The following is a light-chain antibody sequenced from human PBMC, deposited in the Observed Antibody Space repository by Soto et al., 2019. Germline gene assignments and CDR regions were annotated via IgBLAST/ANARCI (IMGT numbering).Light chain of an antibody. J-gene: IGLJ2*01. CDR3: QSYDSSLSGHVV. Sequence: QSVLTQPPSVSGAPGQRVTIFCTGSSSNIGTGYDVHWYQQLPGTAPKLLIYGNSNRPSGVPDRFSGSKSGTSASLAITGLQADDEAVYYCQSYDSSLSGHVVFGGGTKLTVL. CDR2: GNS. V-gene: IGLV1-40*01. CDR1: SSNIGTGYD.